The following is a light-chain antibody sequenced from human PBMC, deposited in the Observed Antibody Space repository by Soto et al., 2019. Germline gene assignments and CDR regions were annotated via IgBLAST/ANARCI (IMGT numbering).Light chain of an antibody. CDR3: QHYDTSLRT. CDR1: QSISSRH. J-gene: IGKJ1*01. V-gene: IGKV3-20*01. CDR2: AAS. Sequence: EIVLTQSPGTLSLSPGERATLSSRASQSISSRHLAWYQQKPGQAPRLLIYAASTRATDIPDKFSGSGSGADFTLSISRLEPEDFAVYYCQHYDTSLRTFGPGTKVEI.